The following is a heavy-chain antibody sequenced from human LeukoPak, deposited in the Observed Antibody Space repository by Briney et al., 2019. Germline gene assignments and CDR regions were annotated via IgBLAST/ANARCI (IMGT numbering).Heavy chain of an antibody. Sequence: GGALRLSCAASGFTFSNYGMHWVRQAPGKGLEWVAVISSAGNNQYYVDSVKGRFTISRDNSQNTLYLQMNRLRAEDTAVYYCAKGTPATSNWGQGTLVTVSS. V-gene: IGHV3-30*18. D-gene: IGHD6-25*01. CDR1: GFTFSNYG. CDR3: AKGTPATSN. CDR2: ISSAGNNQ. J-gene: IGHJ4*02.